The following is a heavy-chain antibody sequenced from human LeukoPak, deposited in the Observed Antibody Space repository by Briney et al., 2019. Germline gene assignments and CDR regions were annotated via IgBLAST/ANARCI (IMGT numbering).Heavy chain of an antibody. D-gene: IGHD5-18*01. CDR2: INHSGST. CDR1: GYSISSGYY. V-gene: IGHV4-38-2*02. CDR3: ARGLRIQLWLPNYYFDY. J-gene: IGHJ4*02. Sequence: PSETLSLTCTVSGYSISSGYYWGWIRQPPGKGLEWIGEINHSGSTNYNPSLKSRVTISVDTSKNQFSLKLSSVTAADTAVYYCARGLRIQLWLPNYYFDYWGQGTLVTVSS.